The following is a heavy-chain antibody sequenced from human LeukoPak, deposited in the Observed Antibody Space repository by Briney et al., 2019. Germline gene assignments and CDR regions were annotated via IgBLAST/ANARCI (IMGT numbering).Heavy chain of an antibody. D-gene: IGHD3-9*01. CDR3: TRDAGSTRYYDILTGYYPFDY. Sequence: GGSLRLSCTASGFTFGDYAMSWVRQAPGKGLEWVGFIRSKAYGGTTEYAASVKGRFTISRDDSKSIAYLQMNSLKTEDTAVYYCTRDAGSTRYYDILTGYYPFDYWGQGTLVTVSS. CDR1: GFTFGDYA. V-gene: IGHV3-49*04. CDR2: IRSKAYGGTT. J-gene: IGHJ4*02.